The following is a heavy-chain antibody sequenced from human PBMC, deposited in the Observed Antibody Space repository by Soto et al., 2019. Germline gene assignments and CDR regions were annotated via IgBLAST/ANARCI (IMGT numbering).Heavy chain of an antibody. V-gene: IGHV4-59*01. Sequence: SEPCPSPVLSLLAPSVVTSTSGSGSPPGKGLEWIGSVYYTGTTDYNPSLKSRVTISVDTSKTQFSLNLRSVTAADTAVYYCARDLAAVPRAFDYWGRGTLVTVSS. D-gene: IGHD6-13*01. CDR3: ARDLAAVPRAFDY. CDR2: VYYTGTT. CDR1: LAPSVVTS. J-gene: IGHJ4*02.